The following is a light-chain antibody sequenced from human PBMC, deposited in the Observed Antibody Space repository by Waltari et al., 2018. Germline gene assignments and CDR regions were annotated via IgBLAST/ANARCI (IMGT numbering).Light chain of an antibody. CDR1: SDRIASNY. Sequence: NSLLTQPHSVSESPGKTVTISCTRTSDRIASNYVQWYQQRPGSAPTTVIFEDNQRPSGVPDRFSASIDTSSNSASLTISGLKTEDEALYYGQSYDSDEGVVFGGGTKLTVL. V-gene: IGLV6-57*03. J-gene: IGLJ2*01. CDR3: QSYDSDEGVV. CDR2: EDN.